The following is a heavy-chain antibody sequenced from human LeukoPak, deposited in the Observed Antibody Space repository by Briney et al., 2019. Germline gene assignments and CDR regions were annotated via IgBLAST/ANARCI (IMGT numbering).Heavy chain of an antibody. CDR2: ISGSGGST. CDR1: GFTFSSYA. V-gene: IGHV3-23*01. D-gene: IGHD1-26*01. Sequence: GGSPRLSCAASGFTFSSYAMSWVRQAPGKGLEWVSAISGSGGSTYYADSVKGRFTISRDNSKNTLYLQMNSLRAEDTAVYYCARTNLGATTSYYYYYYMDVWGKGTTVTVSS. CDR3: ARTNLGATTSYYYYYYMDV. J-gene: IGHJ6*03.